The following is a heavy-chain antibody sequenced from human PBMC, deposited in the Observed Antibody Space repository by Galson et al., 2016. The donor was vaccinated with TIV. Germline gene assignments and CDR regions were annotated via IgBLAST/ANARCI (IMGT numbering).Heavy chain of an antibody. CDR1: GFTFGHYA. Sequence: SLRLSCAASGFTFGHYAVNWFRQAPGKGLEWVGFITSKTYGATTEYAASVKGRFTISRDDSRNIAYLKMNSLKTEDTAVYYCTRTAMGSTRNAFDIWGQGTVVTVSS. D-gene: IGHD1-1*01. V-gene: IGHV3-49*03. CDR2: ITSKTYGATT. J-gene: IGHJ3*02. CDR3: TRTAMGSTRNAFDI.